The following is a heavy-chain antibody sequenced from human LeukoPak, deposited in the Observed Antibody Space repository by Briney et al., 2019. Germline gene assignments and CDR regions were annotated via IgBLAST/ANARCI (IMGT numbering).Heavy chain of an antibody. CDR2: IFPSDSDT. J-gene: IGHJ4*02. V-gene: IGHV5-51*01. CDR3: ARRDDYYFDY. D-gene: IGHD2-21*02. Sequence: GESLKISCKDSGYSFTSYWIGWVRQMPGKGLEWMGIIFPSDSDTRYSPSFQGQVTISADKSISTAYLQWSSLKASDTAMYYCARRDDYYFDYWGQGTLVTVSS. CDR1: GYSFTSYW.